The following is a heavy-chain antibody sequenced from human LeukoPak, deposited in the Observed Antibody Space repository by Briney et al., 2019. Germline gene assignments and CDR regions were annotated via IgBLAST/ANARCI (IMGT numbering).Heavy chain of an antibody. CDR3: ARVGDYYDSSLTYYFDY. CDR1: GFTFSSYW. J-gene: IGHJ4*02. D-gene: IGHD3-22*01. V-gene: IGHV3-74*01. Sequence: GGSLRLSCAASGFTFSSYWMHWVRQAPGKGLVWVSRINSDGSSTSYADSVKGRFTISRDNAKNSLYLQMNSLRAEDTAVYYCARVGDYYDSSLTYYFDYWGQGTLVTVSS. CDR2: INSDGSST.